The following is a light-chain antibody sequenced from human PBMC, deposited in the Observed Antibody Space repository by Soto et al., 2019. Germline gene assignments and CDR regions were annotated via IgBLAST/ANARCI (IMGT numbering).Light chain of an antibody. V-gene: IGLV2-8*01. CDR3: SSYAGSNNVV. J-gene: IGLJ2*01. CDR1: SSDVGGYNY. Sequence: QSALTQPPSASGSPGQSVTISCIGTSSDVGGYNYVSWYQQHPGKAPKLMIYEVSKRPSGVPDRFSGSKSGNTASLTVSGLQDEDEADYYCSSYAGSNNVVFGGGTKLTVL. CDR2: EVS.